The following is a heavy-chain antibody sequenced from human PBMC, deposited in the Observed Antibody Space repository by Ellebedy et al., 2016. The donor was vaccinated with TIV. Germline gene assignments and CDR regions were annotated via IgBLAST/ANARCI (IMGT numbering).Heavy chain of an antibody. CDR2: IYQDGSDQ. CDR1: GFSFRSYW. V-gene: IGHV3-7*01. D-gene: IGHD4-17*01. CDR3: ARRGSYGDYAVQVNSWFDT. J-gene: IGHJ5*02. Sequence: PGGSLRLSCAASGFSFRSYWMSWVRQAPGKGLEWVANIYQDGSDQYYADSVKGRFTIARDNANKSLFLQMNSLRVDDTAVYYSARRGSYGDYAVQVNSWFDTWGQGTLVSVSS.